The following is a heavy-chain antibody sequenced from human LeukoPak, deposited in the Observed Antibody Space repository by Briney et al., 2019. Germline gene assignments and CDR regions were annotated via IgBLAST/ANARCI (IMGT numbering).Heavy chain of an antibody. D-gene: IGHD2-8*01. J-gene: IGHJ6*03. CDR2: IKQDGSEK. V-gene: IGHV3-7*01. CDR1: GFTFSSYW. Sequence: GGSLRLSCAASGFTFSSYWMSWVRQAPGKGLEWVAHIKQDGSEKYYVDSVKGRFTISRDNAKNSLYLQMNSLRAEDTAVYYCARVQYDCTNGVCFGYYYYMDVWGKGTTVTVSS. CDR3: ARVQYDCTNGVCFGYYYYMDV.